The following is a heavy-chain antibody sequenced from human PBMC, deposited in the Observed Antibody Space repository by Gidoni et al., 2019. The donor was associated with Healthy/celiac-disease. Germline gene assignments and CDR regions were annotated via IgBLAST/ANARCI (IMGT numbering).Heavy chain of an antibody. J-gene: IGHJ6*02. CDR2: IIHIFGTA. CDR3: ARACSGGSCYSYYYYGMDV. Sequence: QVQLVQSGAEVKKPGSSLKVSCKASGGTFSRYAISWVRQAPGQGLEWMGGIIHIFGTANYAQKFQGRVTITADESTSTAYMELSSLRSEDTAVYYCARACSGGSCYSYYYYGMDVWGQGTTVTVSS. V-gene: IGHV1-69*01. D-gene: IGHD2-15*01. CDR1: GGTFSRYA.